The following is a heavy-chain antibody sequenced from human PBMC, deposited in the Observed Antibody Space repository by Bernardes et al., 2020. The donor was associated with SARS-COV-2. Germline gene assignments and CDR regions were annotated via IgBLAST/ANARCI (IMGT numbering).Heavy chain of an antibody. Sequence: ASVKVSCKASGYTFTSYDINWVRQATGQGLEWMGWMNPNSGNTGYAQKFQGRVTMTRNTSISTAYMELSSLRSEDTAVYYCARVYGDWNRNYYYYYGMDVWGQGTTVTVSS. J-gene: IGHJ6*02. D-gene: IGHD4-17*01. CDR3: ARVYGDWNRNYYYYYGMDV. CDR1: GYTFTSYD. CDR2: MNPNSGNT. V-gene: IGHV1-8*01.